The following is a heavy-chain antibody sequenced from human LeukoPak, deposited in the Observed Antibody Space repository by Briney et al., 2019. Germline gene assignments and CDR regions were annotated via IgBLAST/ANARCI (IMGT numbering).Heavy chain of an antibody. CDR3: AKTDCTSSSCYTIDY. Sequence: LGGSLRLSCAASGFTFSYYAMSWVRQAPGKGLGWVSVISDSGTDTSYADSGRGRFTISRDNSKNTLYLQMNSLRAEDTAVYYCAKTDCTSSSCYTIDYWGQGTLVTVSS. J-gene: IGHJ4*02. CDR2: ISDSGTDT. D-gene: IGHD2-2*02. CDR1: GFTFSYYA. V-gene: IGHV3-23*01.